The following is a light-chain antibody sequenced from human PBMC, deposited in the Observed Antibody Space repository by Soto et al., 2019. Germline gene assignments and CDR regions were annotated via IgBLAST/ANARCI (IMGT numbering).Light chain of an antibody. Sequence: EIVLTQSPDTLSLSPGEGATLSGRATQNVARSNLGWDQHRPGQSPRLLISGASTRAADTPDRFSGSRSGEEFTLTISRLEPEDVAVYYCLQHGSSPPYSFGQGTRLEIK. J-gene: IGKJ2*03. CDR2: GAS. CDR3: LQHGSSPPYS. CDR1: QNVARSN. V-gene: IGKV3-20*01.